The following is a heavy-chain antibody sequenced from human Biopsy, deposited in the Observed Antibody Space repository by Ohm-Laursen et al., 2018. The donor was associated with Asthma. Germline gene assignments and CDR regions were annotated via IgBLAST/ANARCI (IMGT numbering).Heavy chain of an antibody. Sequence: PVKVSCKSLGGTFNTYVIGWVRQAPGQGLEWMGGINSVFGTTTYPQKFQDRVTITADDSASTVYMELSSLRSEDTAVYYCARKAGSCISRTCYSLDFWGQGTLVTVSS. CDR3: ARKAGSCISRTCYSLDF. CDR2: INSVFGTT. V-gene: IGHV1-69*13. J-gene: IGHJ4*02. D-gene: IGHD2-2*01. CDR1: GGTFNTYV.